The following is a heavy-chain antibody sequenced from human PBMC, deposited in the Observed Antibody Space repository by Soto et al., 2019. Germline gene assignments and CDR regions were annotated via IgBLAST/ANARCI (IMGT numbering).Heavy chain of an antibody. CDR1: DDSINSDKYY. D-gene: IGHD6-19*01. Sequence: PSETLSLTCSVSDDSINSDKYYWGWIRQPPGKGLEWIGSIYYRGNAYYNPSLQTRVTISLDTSRSQFSLKLSSVTAADSAVYYCASRIAVADYYMDVWGKGTTVTVSS. J-gene: IGHJ6*03. CDR3: ASRIAVADYYMDV. CDR2: IYYRGNA. V-gene: IGHV4-39*01.